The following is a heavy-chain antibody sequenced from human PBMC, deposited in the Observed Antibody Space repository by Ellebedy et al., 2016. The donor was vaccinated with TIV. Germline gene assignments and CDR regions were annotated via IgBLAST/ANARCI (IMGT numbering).Heavy chain of an antibody. CDR2: IPDDGSNQ. Sequence: GESLKTSCAVSGFSFSSYVMHGVRQSPGRGLEWVAVIPDDGSNQHYTDSVKGRFTISRDNSKNTLYLQMNSLRVEDTAMYYCARDREWLVFDYWGQGNLVTVSS. J-gene: IGHJ4*02. CDR3: ARDREWLVFDY. D-gene: IGHD6-19*01. CDR1: GFSFSSYV. V-gene: IGHV3-30*03.